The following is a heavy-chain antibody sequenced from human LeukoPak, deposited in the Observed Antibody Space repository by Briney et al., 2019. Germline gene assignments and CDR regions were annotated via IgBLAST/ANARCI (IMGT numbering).Heavy chain of an antibody. CDR1: GYTFTSYD. J-gene: IGHJ5*02. CDR2: MNPNSGNT. D-gene: IGHD3-3*01. Sequence: ASVKVSCKASGYTFTSYDINWVRQATGQGLEWMGWMNPNSGNTGYAQKFQGRVTITRNTSISTAYMELSSLRSEDTAVYYCARVGEPYYDSWSGYYSGYWFDPWGQGTLVTVSS. CDR3: ARVGEPYYDSWSGYYSGYWFDP. V-gene: IGHV1-8*03.